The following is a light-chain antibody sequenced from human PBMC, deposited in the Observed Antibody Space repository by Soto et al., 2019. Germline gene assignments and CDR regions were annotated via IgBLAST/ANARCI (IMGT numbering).Light chain of an antibody. V-gene: IGKV1-5*01. CDR1: QSISSW. J-gene: IGKJ2*01. Sequence: DIQMTQSPSTLSASVGDRVTITCRASQSISSWLAWYQQKPGKATKLLIYDASSLVSGVPSRFSGSGSGTEFTLTISSMQPEEFATYYCQQYNSYSTTFGQGTKLEI. CDR3: QQYNSYSTT. CDR2: DAS.